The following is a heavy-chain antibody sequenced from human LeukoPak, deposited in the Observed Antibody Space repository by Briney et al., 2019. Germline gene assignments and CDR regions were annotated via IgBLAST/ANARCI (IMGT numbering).Heavy chain of an antibody. J-gene: IGHJ4*02. CDR1: GGSISSYY. Sequence: ETLPLTCTVSGGSISSYYWSWIRQPPGKGLEWIGYIYYSGSTNYNPSLKSRVTISVDTSKNQFSLKLSSVTAADTAVYYCARVSRGTVTTIDYWGQGTLVTVSS. D-gene: IGHD4-17*01. V-gene: IGHV4-59*08. CDR3: ARVSRGTVTTIDY. CDR2: IYYSGST.